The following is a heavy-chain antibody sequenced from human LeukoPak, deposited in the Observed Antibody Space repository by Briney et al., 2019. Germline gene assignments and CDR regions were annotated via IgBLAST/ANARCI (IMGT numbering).Heavy chain of an antibody. Sequence: SQTLSLTCTVSGGSISSGGYYWSWIRQHPGKGLEWIGYIYYSGSTYYNPSLKSRVTISVDTSKNQFSLKLSSVTAADTAVYYCARVMDTAMGFDYWGQGTLATVSS. J-gene: IGHJ4*02. CDR3: ARVMDTAMGFDY. D-gene: IGHD5-18*01. V-gene: IGHV4-31*03. CDR2: IYYSGST. CDR1: GGSISSGGYY.